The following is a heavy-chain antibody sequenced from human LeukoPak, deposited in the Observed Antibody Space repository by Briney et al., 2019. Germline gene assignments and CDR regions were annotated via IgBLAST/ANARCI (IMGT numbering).Heavy chain of an antibody. J-gene: IGHJ4*02. CDR2: IKQDGSEK. Sequence: GGSLRLSCAASGFTFSNYRMNWVRQAPGKGLEWVANIKQDGSEKYYVDSVKGRFTISRDNAKNSLFLQMNSLRAEDTAVYYCARDTRTLDYWGQGTLVTVSS. D-gene: IGHD1-26*01. CDR1: GFTFSNYR. CDR3: ARDTRTLDY. V-gene: IGHV3-7*01.